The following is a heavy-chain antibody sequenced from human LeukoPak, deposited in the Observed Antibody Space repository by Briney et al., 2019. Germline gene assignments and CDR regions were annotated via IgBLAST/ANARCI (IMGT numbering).Heavy chain of an antibody. J-gene: IGHJ5*02. D-gene: IGHD5-18*01. CDR1: GFTFSYFA. CDR2: TFQGGGEI. CDR3: ATYRQVMLPFEA. V-gene: IGHV3-23*01. Sequence: GSLRLSFAASGFTFSYFAMIWVRQPPGKGLEWVSSTFQGGGEIHYADSVRGRFTISRDNSRSTLFLQMNSLRGEDTAIYYCATYRQVMLPFEAWGQGTLVTVSS.